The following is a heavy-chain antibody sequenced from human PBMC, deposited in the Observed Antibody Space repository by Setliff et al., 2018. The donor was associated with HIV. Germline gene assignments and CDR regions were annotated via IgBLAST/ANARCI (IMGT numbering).Heavy chain of an antibody. CDR3: ARLPGGGNHYYYYYMDV. D-gene: IGHD3-16*01. Sequence: GGSLRLSCAASGFTFSSYSMNWVRQAPGKGLEWVSSISSSSSYIYYADSVKGRFTISRDNAKNSLYLQMNSLRAEDTAVYYCARLPGGGNHYYYYYMDVWGKGTTVTVSS. CDR2: ISSSSSYI. V-gene: IGHV3-21*01. CDR1: GFTFSSYS. J-gene: IGHJ6*03.